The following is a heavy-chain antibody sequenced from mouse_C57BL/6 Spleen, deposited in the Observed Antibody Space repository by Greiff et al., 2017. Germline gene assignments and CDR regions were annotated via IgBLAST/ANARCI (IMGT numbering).Heavy chain of an antibody. V-gene: IGHV1-26*01. D-gene: IGHD1-1*01. Sequence: EVQLQQSGPELVKPGASVKISCKASGYTFTDYYMNWVKQSHGKSLEWIGDINPNNGGTSYNQKFKGKATLTVDKSSSPAYMELRILTSEDSAVYYCARGDYYGSSPFDDWGQGTTLTVSS. CDR2: INPNNGGT. CDR1: GYTFTDYY. J-gene: IGHJ2*01. CDR3: ARGDYYGSSPFDD.